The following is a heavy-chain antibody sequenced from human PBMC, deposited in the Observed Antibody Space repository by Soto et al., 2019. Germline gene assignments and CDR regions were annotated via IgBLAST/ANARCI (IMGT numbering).Heavy chain of an antibody. V-gene: IGHV4-30-2*01. CDR3: ARDGGGLYYFDY. J-gene: IGHJ4*02. CDR2: IYHSGST. D-gene: IGHD3-16*01. CDR1: GGSISSGGYS. Sequence: QLQLQESGSGLVKPSQTLSLTCAVSGGSISSGGYSWSWIRQPPGKGLEWIGYIYHSGSTYYNPSLKSRVTISVDRSKNQFSLKRSSVTAADTAVYYCARDGGGLYYFDYWGQGTLVTVSS.